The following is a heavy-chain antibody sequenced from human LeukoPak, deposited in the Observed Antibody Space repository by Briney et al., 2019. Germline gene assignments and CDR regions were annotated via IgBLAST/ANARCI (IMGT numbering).Heavy chain of an antibody. Sequence: ASVKVSCKASGYTFTGYYMHWVRQAPGQGLEWMGWINPNSGGTNYAQKFQGRVTMARDTSISTAYMELSRLRSDDTAVYYCAKQDIVGPYDAFDIWGQGTMVTVSS. V-gene: IGHV1-2*02. J-gene: IGHJ3*02. CDR2: INPNSGGT. D-gene: IGHD3-22*01. CDR3: AKQDIVGPYDAFDI. CDR1: GYTFTGYY.